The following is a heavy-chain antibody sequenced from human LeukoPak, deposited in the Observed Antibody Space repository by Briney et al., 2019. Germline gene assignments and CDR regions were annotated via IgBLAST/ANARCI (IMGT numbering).Heavy chain of an antibody. D-gene: IGHD2-15*01. CDR2: IAPMFEKA. V-gene: IGHV1-69*01. CDR1: GDSFTTYS. J-gene: IGHJ1*01. CDR3: AREVIVHHPAFGD. Sequence: SVKVSCKTSGDSFTTYSISWVRQAPGQGLEWMGGIAPMFEKANYARKFQGRVTMTADQSTSTVYMELSSLESDDTAIYYCAREVIVHHPAFGDWGQGTQVTVSS.